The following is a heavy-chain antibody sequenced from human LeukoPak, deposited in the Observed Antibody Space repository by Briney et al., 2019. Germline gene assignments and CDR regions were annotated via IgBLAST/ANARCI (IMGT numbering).Heavy chain of an antibody. CDR2: ISGSGGST. V-gene: IGHV3-23*01. CDR3: AEESSGSYYSPDY. CDR1: GFTFSSYA. J-gene: IGHJ4*02. Sequence: GGSLRLSCAASGFTFSSYAMSWVRQAPGKGLEWVSAISGSGGSTYYADSVKGRFTISRDNPKNTLYLQMNSLRAEDTAVYHCAEESSGSYYSPDYWGQGTLVTVSS. D-gene: IGHD1-26*01.